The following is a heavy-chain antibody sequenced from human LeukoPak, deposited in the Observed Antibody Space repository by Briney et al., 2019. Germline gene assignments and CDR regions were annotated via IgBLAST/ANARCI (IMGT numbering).Heavy chain of an antibody. V-gene: IGHV3-21*01. CDR2: ISSSSRYI. CDR3: ARVIGDPVGAPESVDY. J-gene: IGHJ4*02. CDR1: GFTFSTYS. Sequence: GGSLRLSCSASGFTFSTYSMNWVRQAPGKGLEWVSSISSSSRYIYYADSVKGRFTISRDNAKNSLYLQMNSLRAEDTAVYYCARVIGDPVGAPESVDYWGQGTLVTVSS. D-gene: IGHD1-26*01.